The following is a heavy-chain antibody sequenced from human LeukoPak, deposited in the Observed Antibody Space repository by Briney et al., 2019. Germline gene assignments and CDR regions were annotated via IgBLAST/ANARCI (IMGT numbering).Heavy chain of an antibody. CDR1: GGTLSSYA. J-gene: IGHJ4*02. Sequence: GASVKVSCKASGGTLSSYAISWVRQAPGQGLEWMGGIIPIFGTANYAQKFQGRVTITADESTSTAYMELSSLRSEDTAVYYCARDRGSSWYRLDYWGQGTLVTVSS. V-gene: IGHV1-69*13. D-gene: IGHD6-13*01. CDR3: ARDRGSSWYRLDY. CDR2: IIPIFGTA.